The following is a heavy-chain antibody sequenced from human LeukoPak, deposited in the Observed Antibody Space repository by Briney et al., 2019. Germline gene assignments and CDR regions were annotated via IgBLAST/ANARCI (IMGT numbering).Heavy chain of an antibody. D-gene: IGHD5-18*01. CDR1: GFTFSSYS. V-gene: IGHV3-21*01. J-gene: IGHJ3*02. CDR3: ARDRGNSYGIDAFDI. CDR2: ISSSSSYI. Sequence: GGSLRLSCAASGFTFSSYSMNWVRQAPGKGLEWVSSISSSSSYIYYADSVKGRFTISRDNAKNSLYLQMNSLRAEDTGVYYCARDRGNSYGIDAFDIWGQGTMVTVSS.